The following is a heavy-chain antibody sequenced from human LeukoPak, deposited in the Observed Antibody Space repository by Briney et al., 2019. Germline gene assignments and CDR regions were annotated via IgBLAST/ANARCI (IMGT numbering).Heavy chain of an antibody. CDR3: TVSGITSDAFDI. J-gene: IGHJ3*02. D-gene: IGHD3-10*01. V-gene: IGHV3-73*01. Sequence: GGSLKLSCAASGFTFGVSTMHWVRQASGKGLEWVGRIRSKANTYATAYAASVKGRFTISRDDSKNTAYLQMNSLKTEDTAVYYCTVSGITSDAFDIWGQGTMVTVSS. CDR2: IRSKANTYAT. CDR1: GFTFGVST.